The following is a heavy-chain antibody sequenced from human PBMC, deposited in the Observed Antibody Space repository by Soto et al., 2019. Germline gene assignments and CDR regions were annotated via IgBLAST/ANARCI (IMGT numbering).Heavy chain of an antibody. Sequence: QVQLVQSGAEVKKPGSSVKVSCKASGGTFSSYAISWVRQAPGQGLEWMGGIIPIFGTANYAQKFQGRVTITADESTSTAYMELISLRSEDTAVYYCARGGSVFGIAVGGALDYWGQGTLVTVFS. V-gene: IGHV1-69*01. CDR3: ARGGSVFGIAVGGALDY. CDR1: GGTFSSYA. D-gene: IGHD6-19*01. CDR2: IIPIFGTA. J-gene: IGHJ4*02.